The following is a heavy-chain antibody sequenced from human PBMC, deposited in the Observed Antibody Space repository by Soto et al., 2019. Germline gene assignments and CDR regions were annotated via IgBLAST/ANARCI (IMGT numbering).Heavy chain of an antibody. D-gene: IGHD4-17*01. J-gene: IGHJ3*02. CDR3: AVKDYGGNSKADAFDI. CDR1: GGTFSSYT. V-gene: IGHV1-69*02. Sequence: QVQLVQSGAEVKKPGSSVKVSCKASGGTFSSYTISWVRQAPGQGLEWMGRIIPILGIAIYAQKFQGRVTITADKSTSTAYMELSSLRSEDTAVYYCAVKDYGGNSKADAFDIWGQGTMVTVSS. CDR2: IIPILGIA.